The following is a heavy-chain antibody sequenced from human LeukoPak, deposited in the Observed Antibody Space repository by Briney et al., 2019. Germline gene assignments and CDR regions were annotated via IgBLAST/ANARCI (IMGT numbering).Heavy chain of an antibody. CDR3: AKDRARGEFDY. CDR2: INFSGGDST. D-gene: IGHD3-16*01. Sequence: QPGGSLRLSCAASGFTFSNYAMSWVRQAPGKGLEWVSSINFSGGDSTYYADSVKGRFTISRDNSKNTLYLQMNSLRAEDTAVYYCAKDRARGEFDYWGQGTLVTVSS. J-gene: IGHJ4*02. CDR1: GFTFSNYA. V-gene: IGHV3-23*01.